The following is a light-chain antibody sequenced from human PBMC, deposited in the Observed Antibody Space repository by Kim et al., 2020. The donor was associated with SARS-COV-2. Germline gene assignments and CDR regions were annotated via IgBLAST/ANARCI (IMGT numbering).Light chain of an antibody. J-gene: IGLJ2*01. CDR1: KLVDKY. CDR2: QDS. Sequence: VAPGQTASITCSGDKLVDKYACWYQQKPGQSPVLVIYQDSKRPSGIPERFSGSNSGNTATLTISGTQAMDEADYYCQAWDSSTRVLGGGTQLTV. V-gene: IGLV3-1*01. CDR3: QAWDSSTRV.